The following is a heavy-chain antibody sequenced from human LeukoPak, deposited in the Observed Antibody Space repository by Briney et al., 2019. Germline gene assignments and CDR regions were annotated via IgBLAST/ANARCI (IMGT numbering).Heavy chain of an antibody. CDR2: ISGSGGST. J-gene: IGHJ4*02. V-gene: IGHV3-23*01. CDR3: AKGLVVQWLASPLDY. Sequence: GGSLRLSCAASGFTFSTCAMSWVRQAPGKGLEWVSIISGSGGSTYYADSVKGRFTISRDNSKNTLYLRMNSLRAEDTAVYYCAKGLVVQWLASPLDYWGQGTLVTVSS. CDR1: GFTFSTCA. D-gene: IGHD6-19*01.